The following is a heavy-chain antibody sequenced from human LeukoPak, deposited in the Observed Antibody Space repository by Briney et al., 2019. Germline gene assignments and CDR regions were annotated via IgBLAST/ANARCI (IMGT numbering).Heavy chain of an antibody. V-gene: IGHV1-69*13. CDR1: GYTFTSYA. D-gene: IGHD3-22*01. CDR3: AREYYYDSSGYYHFDY. J-gene: IGHJ4*02. CDR2: IIPIFGTA. Sequence: SVKVSCKASGYTFTSYAMNWVRQAPGQGLEWMGGIIPIFGTANYAQKFQGRVTITADESTSTAYMELSSLRSEDTAVYYCAREYYYDSSGYYHFDYWGQGTLVTVSS.